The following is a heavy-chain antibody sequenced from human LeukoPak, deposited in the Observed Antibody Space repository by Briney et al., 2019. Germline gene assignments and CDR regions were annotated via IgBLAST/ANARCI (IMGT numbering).Heavy chain of an antibody. CDR1: LLTFIDYY. Sequence: GGSLRLSCAGSLLTFIDYYMSWIRQAPGKGLEWLSYISSAGTTKFYADSLEGRFTISKDNAKNLLYLQLNSLRVEDTAVYYCVRHLAVVTPGDWGQGTLVTVSS. V-gene: IGHV3-11*04. CDR2: ISSAGTTK. J-gene: IGHJ4*02. CDR3: VRHLAVVTPGD. D-gene: IGHD4-23*01.